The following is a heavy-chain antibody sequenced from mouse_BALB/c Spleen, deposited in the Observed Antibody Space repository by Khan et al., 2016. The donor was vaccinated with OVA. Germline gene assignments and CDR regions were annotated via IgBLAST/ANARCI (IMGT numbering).Heavy chain of an antibody. CDR3: ARKDYYNYDPFTY. CDR2: ISYSGNT. D-gene: IGHD2-4*01. J-gene: IGHJ3*01. CDR1: GYSITSEYT. Sequence: EVQLQESGPGLVKPSQSLSLTCTVTGYSITSEYTWNWIRQFPGNKLEWMGFISYSGNTRYNPSLKSRISITRDTSKNQFFPQLNSVTSEDTATYYCARKDYYNYDPFTYWGQGTLVTVSA. V-gene: IGHV3-2*02.